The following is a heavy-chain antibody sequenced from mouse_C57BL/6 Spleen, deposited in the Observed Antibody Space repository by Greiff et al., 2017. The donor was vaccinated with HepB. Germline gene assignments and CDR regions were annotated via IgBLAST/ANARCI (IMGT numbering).Heavy chain of an antibody. CDR3: ARRYTNQGYYAMDY. V-gene: IGHV1-18*01. Sequence: VQLQQSGPELVKPGASVKIPCKASGYTFTDYNMDWVKQSHGKSLEWIGDINPNNGGTIYNQKFKGKATLTVDKSSSTAYMELRSLTSEDTAVYYCARRYTNQGYYAMDYWGQGTSVTVSS. CDR2: INPNNGGT. CDR1: GYTFTDYN. J-gene: IGHJ4*01. D-gene: IGHD2-14*01.